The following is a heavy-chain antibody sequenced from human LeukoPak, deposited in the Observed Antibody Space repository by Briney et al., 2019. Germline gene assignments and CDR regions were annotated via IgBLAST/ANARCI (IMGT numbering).Heavy chain of an antibody. D-gene: IGHD1-26*01. CDR3: ARDPSIVGATRIDY. CDR1: GYTFTSYG. CDR2: ISAYNGNT. V-gene: IGHV1-18*01. Sequence: ASVKVSCKASGYTFTSYGISWVRQAPGQGLEWMGWISAYNGNTNYAQKLQGRVTMTTDTSTSTAYMELRSLRSDDTAVYYCARDPSIVGATRIDYWGQGTLVTVSS. J-gene: IGHJ4*02.